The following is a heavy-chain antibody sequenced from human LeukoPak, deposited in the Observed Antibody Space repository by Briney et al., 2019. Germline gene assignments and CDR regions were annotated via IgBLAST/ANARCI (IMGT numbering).Heavy chain of an antibody. CDR2: ISAYNGNT. V-gene: IGHV1-18*01. CDR3: ARGYPPYCSSTSCYLLDP. D-gene: IGHD2-2*01. CDR1: GYTFTSYG. Sequence: ASVKVSCKASGYTFTSYGISWVRQAPGQGLEWMGWISAYNGNTNYAQKLQGRVTMTTDTSTSTAYMELSSLRSEDTAVYYCARGYPPYCSSTSCYLLDPWGQGTLVTVSS. J-gene: IGHJ5*02.